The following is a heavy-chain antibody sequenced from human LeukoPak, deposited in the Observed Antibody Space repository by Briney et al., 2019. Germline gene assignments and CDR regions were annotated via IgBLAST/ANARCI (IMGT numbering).Heavy chain of an antibody. V-gene: IGHV3-30-3*01. Sequence: GRSLRLSCAASGFTFSSYAMHWVRQAPGKGLEWVAVISYDGSNKYYADSVKGRFTISRDNSKNTLYLQMNSLRAEDTAVYYCAGGYSYGIDYWGQGTLVTVSS. D-gene: IGHD5-18*01. CDR3: AGGYSYGIDY. CDR2: ISYDGSNK. J-gene: IGHJ4*02. CDR1: GFTFSSYA.